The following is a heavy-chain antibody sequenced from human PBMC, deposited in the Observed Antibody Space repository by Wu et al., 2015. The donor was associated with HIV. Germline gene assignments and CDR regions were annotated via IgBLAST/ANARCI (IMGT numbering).Heavy chain of an antibody. Sequence: QVRLIQSGAEVKKPGASVKVSCKASGYTFTHYDINWVRQASGQGLEWMGWMNPNSGNTGYRQRFQGRVTMTRDKNSIKPQPTFGTGGAERSERTRPVYYPVQSYKRRAKKEIRPSLNHWG. D-gene: IGHD1-1*01. CDR1: GYTFTHYD. V-gene: IGHV1-8*01. CDR2: MNPNSGNT. CDR3: VQSYKRRAKKEIRPSLNH. J-gene: IGHJ1*01.